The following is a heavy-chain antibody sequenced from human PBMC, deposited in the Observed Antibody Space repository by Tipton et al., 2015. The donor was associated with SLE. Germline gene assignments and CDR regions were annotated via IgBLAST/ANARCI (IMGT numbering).Heavy chain of an antibody. CDR2: IKSKTDGGTT. D-gene: IGHD1-26*01. Sequence: SLRLSCAASGFTFSNAWMSWVRQAPGKGLEWVGRIKSKTDGGTTDYAAPVKGRFTISRDDSKNTLYLQMNSLKTEDTAVYYCAGSIVGAGYFDYWGQGTLVTVPS. J-gene: IGHJ4*02. V-gene: IGHV3-15*01. CDR3: AGSIVGAGYFDY. CDR1: GFTFSNAW.